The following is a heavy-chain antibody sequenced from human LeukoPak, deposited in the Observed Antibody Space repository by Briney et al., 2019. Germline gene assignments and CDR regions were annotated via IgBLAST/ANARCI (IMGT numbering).Heavy chain of an antibody. CDR2: IYYSGST. J-gene: IGHJ5*02. CDR3: ARDHLANLASRLFDP. V-gene: IGHV4-59*12. CDR1: GGSISSYY. Sequence: SETLSLTCSVSGGSISSYYWSWIRQPPGKGLEWIGYIYYSGSTNYNPSLKSRVTISVDTSKNQFSLKLSSVTAADTAVYYCARDHLANLASRLFDPWGQGTLVTVSS. D-gene: IGHD3-3*01.